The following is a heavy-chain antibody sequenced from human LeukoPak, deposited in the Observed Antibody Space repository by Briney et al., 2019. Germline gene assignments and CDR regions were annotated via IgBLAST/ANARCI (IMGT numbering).Heavy chain of an antibody. Sequence: ASVKVSCKASGYTFTGYYMHWVRQAPGQGLEWMGWINPNSGGTNYAQKFQGRVTMTRDTSISTAYMELSRLRSDDTAVYYCARDLDPANLKHYYDSSGYAKNAFDIWGQGTMVTVSS. J-gene: IGHJ3*02. CDR2: INPNSGGT. D-gene: IGHD3-22*01. V-gene: IGHV1-2*02. CDR3: ARDLDPANLKHYYDSSGYAKNAFDI. CDR1: GYTFTGYY.